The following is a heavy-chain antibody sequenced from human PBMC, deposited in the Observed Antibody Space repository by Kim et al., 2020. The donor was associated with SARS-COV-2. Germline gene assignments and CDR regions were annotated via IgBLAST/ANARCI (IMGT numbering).Heavy chain of an antibody. CDR2: FDPEDGET. Sequence: ASVKVSCKVSGYTLTELSMHWVRQAPGKGLEWMGGFDPEDGETIYAQKFQGRVTMTEDTSTDTAYMELSSLRSEDTAVYYCAIAYCSSTSCYVGSFDPWGQGTLVTVSS. CDR1: GYTLTELS. D-gene: IGHD2-2*01. V-gene: IGHV1-24*01. J-gene: IGHJ5*02. CDR3: AIAYCSSTSCYVGSFDP.